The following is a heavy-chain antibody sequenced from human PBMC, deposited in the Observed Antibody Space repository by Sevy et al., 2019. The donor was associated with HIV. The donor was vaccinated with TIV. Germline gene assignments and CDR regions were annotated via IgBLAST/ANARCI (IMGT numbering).Heavy chain of an antibody. J-gene: IGHJ5*02. CDR1: GFTFSNAW. D-gene: IGHD5-18*01. CDR2: IKSKTDGGTT. V-gene: IGHV3-15*01. CDR3: TTDLWGRGYSYAPIFAYNWFDP. Sequence: GGSLRLSCAASGFTFSNAWMSWVRQAPGKGLEWVGRIKSKTDGGTTDYAAPVKGRFTISRDDSKNTLYLQMNSLKTEDRAVYYCTTDLWGRGYSYAPIFAYNWFDPWGQGTLVTVSS.